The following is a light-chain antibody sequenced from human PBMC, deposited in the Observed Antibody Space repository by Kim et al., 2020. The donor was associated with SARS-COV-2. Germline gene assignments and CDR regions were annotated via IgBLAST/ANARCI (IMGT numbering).Light chain of an antibody. CDR2: GAS. CDR3: QQYGSSPYT. CDR1: QSVSRSY. J-gene: IGKJ2*01. Sequence: EIVLTQSPGTLSLSPGERGTLSCRASQSVSRSYLAWYQQKPGQAPRLLIYGASSRATGIPDRFSGSGSGTDFTLTISRLEPEDFAVYYCQQYGSSPYTFGQGTKVEI. V-gene: IGKV3-20*01.